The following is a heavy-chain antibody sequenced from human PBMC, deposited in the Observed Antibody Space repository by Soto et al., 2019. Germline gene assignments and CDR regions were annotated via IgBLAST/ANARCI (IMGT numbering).Heavy chain of an antibody. V-gene: IGHV4-59*12. CDR1: GGFISSYY. J-gene: IGHJ6*02. Sequence: PSETLSLTCTVSGGFISSYYWSWIRQPPGKGLEWIGNIYYSGSTYYNPSLKGRVTISIDTSRKQFSLKLNSVTAADTAVYYCARDRNWKGYYGMDVWGQGTTVTVSS. D-gene: IGHD1-1*01. CDR2: IYYSGST. CDR3: ARDRNWKGYYGMDV.